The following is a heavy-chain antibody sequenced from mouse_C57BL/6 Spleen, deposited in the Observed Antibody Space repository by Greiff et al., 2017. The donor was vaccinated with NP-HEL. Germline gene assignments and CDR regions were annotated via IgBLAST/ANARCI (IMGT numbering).Heavy chain of an antibody. J-gene: IGHJ2*01. CDR2: INPYNGGT. CDR3: ARRGAWTTVVAPGYFDY. CDR1: GYTFTDYY. D-gene: IGHD1-1*01. Sequence: DVQLQESGPVLVKPGASVKMSCKASGYTFTDYYMNWVKQSHGQSLEWIGVINPYNGGTSYNQKFKGKATLTVDKSSSTAYMELNSLTSEDSAVYYCARRGAWTTVVAPGYFDYWGQGTTLTVSS. V-gene: IGHV1-19*01.